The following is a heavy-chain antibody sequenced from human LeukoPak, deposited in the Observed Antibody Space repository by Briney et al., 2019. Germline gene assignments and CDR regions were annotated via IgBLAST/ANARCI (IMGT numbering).Heavy chain of an antibody. CDR1: GGSISSYF. Sequence: SETLSLTCSVSGGSISSYFWSWIRQPPGKGLEWIGYIYYSGSTNYNPSLKSRVTISVDTSKNQFSLKLSSVTAADTAVYYCARHLSNDYGDYVYYMDVWGKGTTVTISS. V-gene: IGHV4-59*08. J-gene: IGHJ6*03. CDR2: IYYSGST. D-gene: IGHD4-17*01. CDR3: ARHLSNDYGDYVYYMDV.